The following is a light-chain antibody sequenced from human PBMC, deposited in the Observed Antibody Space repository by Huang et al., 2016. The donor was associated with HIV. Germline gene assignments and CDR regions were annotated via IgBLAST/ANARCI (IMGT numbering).Light chain of an antibody. J-gene: IGKJ3*01. CDR3: QQYNSWPRT. Sequence: EIVMTQSPAILSVSPGESATLSCRASQVVSRNLAWFQQKPGQAPRLPIYDASTRATGIPTRFSGSGSGTDFTLTISSLQSEDFVVYYCQQYNSWPRTFGPGTKVDFK. V-gene: IGKV3-15*01. CDR1: QVVSRN. CDR2: DAS.